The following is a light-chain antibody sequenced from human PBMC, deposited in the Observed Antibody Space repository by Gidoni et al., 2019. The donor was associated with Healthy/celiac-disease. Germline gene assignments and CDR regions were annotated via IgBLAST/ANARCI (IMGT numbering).Light chain of an antibody. J-gene: IGKJ1*01. Sequence: IRMTQSPSSFSASTGDRVTITFRASTGISSYLAWYQQKQGKAPKLLIYAASTLQSGVPSRFSGSGSGTDFTLTISCLQSEDFATYYCQQYYSYPRTFGQGTKVEIK. CDR2: AAS. V-gene: IGKV1-8*01. CDR3: QQYYSYPRT. CDR1: TGISSY.